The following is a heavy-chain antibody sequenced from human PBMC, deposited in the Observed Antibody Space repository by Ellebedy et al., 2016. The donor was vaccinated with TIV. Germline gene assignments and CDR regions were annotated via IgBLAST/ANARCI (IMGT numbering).Heavy chain of an antibody. CDR2: IRYDGTNK. D-gene: IGHD3-10*01. Sequence: GESLKISCAASGFIFSSYGMHWVRQAPRKGMEWVAFIRYDGTNKFYADSVKGRFIISRDNSKNTLYLQMNSLRAEDTAVYYCAKDRLLRGSGTQTFDNWGQGTLVTVSS. V-gene: IGHV3-30*02. J-gene: IGHJ4*02. CDR1: GFIFSSYG. CDR3: AKDRLLRGSGTQTFDN.